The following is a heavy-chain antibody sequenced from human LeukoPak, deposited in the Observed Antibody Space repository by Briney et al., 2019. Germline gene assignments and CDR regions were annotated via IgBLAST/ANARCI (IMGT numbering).Heavy chain of an antibody. CDR2: INHSGST. CDR1: GGSFSGYY. D-gene: IGHD6-13*01. J-gene: IGHJ5*01. V-gene: IGHV4-34*01. CDR3: ARQSGPYGSSWFDS. Sequence: PSETLSLTCAVYGGSFSGYYWSWIRQPPGKGLEWIGEINHSGSTNYNPSLKSRVTISVDTSKNQFSLKLSSVTAADTAVYYCARQSGPYGSSWFDSWGQGTLVTVSS.